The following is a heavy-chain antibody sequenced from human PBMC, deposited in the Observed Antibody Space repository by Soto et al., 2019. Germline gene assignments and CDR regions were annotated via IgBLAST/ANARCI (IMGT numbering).Heavy chain of an antibody. CDR3: AKEAGYNNGRRYLDY. CDR2: ISGSDGST. J-gene: IGHJ4*02. V-gene: IGHV3-23*01. CDR1: GFTFRSYA. D-gene: IGHD6-19*01. Sequence: EVQLLESGGGLEQPGGSLRLSCAASGFTFRSYAMSWVRQAPGKGLEWVSDISGSDGSTYYADSVKGRFTISRDNSKNTLYVQMNSLRPEDTAVYYCAKEAGYNNGRRYLDYWGQGTLVTVSS.